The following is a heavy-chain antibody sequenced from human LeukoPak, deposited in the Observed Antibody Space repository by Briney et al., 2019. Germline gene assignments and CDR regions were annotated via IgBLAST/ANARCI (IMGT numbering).Heavy chain of an antibody. CDR1: GGSISSGDYY. V-gene: IGHV4-30-4*08. CDR3: ARPVGPTPYYYYMDV. J-gene: IGHJ6*03. Sequence: PSQTLSLTCTVSGGSISSGDYYWSWIRQPPGKGLEWIGYIHYSGSTYYNPSLKSRVTISVDTSKNQFSLKLSSVTAADTAVYYCARPVGPTPYYYYMDVWGKGTTVTVSS. CDR2: IHYSGST.